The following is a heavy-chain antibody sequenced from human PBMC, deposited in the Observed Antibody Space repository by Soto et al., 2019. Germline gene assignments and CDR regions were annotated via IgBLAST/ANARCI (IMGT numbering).Heavy chain of an antibody. CDR1: GFTVSSNY. CDR2: IYSGGST. Sequence: EVQLGESGGGLIQPGGSLRLSCAASGFTVSSNYMSWVRQAPGKGLEWVSVIYSGGSTYYADSVKGRFTISRDNSKNTLYLQMNSLRAEDTAVYYCARYEVVVVAGRLYYYYGMDVWGQGTTVTVSS. J-gene: IGHJ6*02. CDR3: ARYEVVVVAGRLYYYYGMDV. D-gene: IGHD2-15*01. V-gene: IGHV3-53*01.